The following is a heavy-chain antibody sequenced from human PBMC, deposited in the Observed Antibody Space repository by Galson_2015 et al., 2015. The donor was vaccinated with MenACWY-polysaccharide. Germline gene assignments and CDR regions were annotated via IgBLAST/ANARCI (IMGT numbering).Heavy chain of an antibody. V-gene: IGHV3-33*01. J-gene: IGHJ3*02. D-gene: IGHD2-2*01. CDR2: IQYDGSNK. CDR1: GSRFSNSG. Sequence: LRLSCAASGSRFSNSGMHWVRQAPGTGLEWVAVIQYDGSNKVYADSVKGRFTISRDNSKNQVFLEMNTLGVEDTAVYCCAREGSRIVFHAFDIWGQGTMVTVSS. CDR3: AREGSRIVFHAFDI.